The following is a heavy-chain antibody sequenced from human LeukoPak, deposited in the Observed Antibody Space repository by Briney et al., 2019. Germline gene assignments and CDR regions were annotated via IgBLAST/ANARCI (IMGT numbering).Heavy chain of an antibody. V-gene: IGHV6-1*01. CDR1: GDSVSSNSAA. CDR2: TYYRSKWYN. D-gene: IGHD6-19*01. Sequence: SQTLSLTCAISGDSVSSNSAAWNWIRQSPSRGLEWLGRTYYRSKWYNDYAVSVKSRITINPDTSKNQFSLQLNSVTPEDTAVYYCARDRRTAVAGTRRPYYYGMDVWGQGTTVTVSS. J-gene: IGHJ6*02. CDR3: ARDRRTAVAGTRRPYYYGMDV.